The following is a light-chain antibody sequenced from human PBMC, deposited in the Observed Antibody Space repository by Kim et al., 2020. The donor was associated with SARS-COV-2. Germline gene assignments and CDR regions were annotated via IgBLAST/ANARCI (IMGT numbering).Light chain of an antibody. V-gene: IGKV3-15*01. CDR1: QTISIY. J-gene: IGKJ4*01. Sequence: PGERATLSCRTSQTISIYLAWYQQKPGQAPRLLIYDASTRATGIPATFTGSGSGTEFTLTISSLQSEDFAVYYCQQYNDWPLTFGGGTKVDIK. CDR3: QQYNDWPLT. CDR2: DAS.